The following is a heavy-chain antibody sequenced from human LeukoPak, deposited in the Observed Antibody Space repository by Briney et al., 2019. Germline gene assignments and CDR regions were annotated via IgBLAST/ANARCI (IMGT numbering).Heavy chain of an antibody. CDR1: GFTFSSYA. J-gene: IGHJ3*02. D-gene: IGHD3-22*01. CDR3: AKDGQGYYDSSGYPRSRDDAFDI. CDR2: ISGSGGST. V-gene: IGHV3-23*01. Sequence: GGSLRLSCAASGFTFSSYAMSWVRQAPGKGLEWVSAISGSGGSTYYADSVRGRFTISRDNSKNTLYLQMNSLRAEDTAVYYCAKDGQGYYDSSGYPRSRDDAFDIWGQGTMVTVSS.